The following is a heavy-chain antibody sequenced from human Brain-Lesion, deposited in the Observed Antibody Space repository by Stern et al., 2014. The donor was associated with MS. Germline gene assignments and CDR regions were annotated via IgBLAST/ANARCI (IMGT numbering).Heavy chain of an antibody. CDR2: INPNTGGT. Sequence: VKLVESGAEVKKPGASVKVSCETSGYIFTGYYIHWVRQAPGQGLEWMAWINPNTGGTKYAQKFQGRVTMSRDTSISTAYVELSSLTSDDTAVYYCARDQRGITIFGVVTDYYYLGMDVWGQGTTVTVSS. CDR3: ARDQRGITIFGVVTDYYYLGMDV. CDR1: GYIFTGYY. J-gene: IGHJ6*02. V-gene: IGHV1-2*02. D-gene: IGHD3-3*01.